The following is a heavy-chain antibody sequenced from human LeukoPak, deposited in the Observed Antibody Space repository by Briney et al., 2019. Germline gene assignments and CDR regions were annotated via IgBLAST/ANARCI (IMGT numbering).Heavy chain of an antibody. CDR3: TRQYCSGGTCWGVGFDY. D-gene: IGHD2-15*01. Sequence: SETLSLTCAVSGYSISSGYYWGWIRQPPGKGLEWIGRIYHSGSTYYNPSLKSRVTISVDTSKNQFSLKLSSVTAADTSVFYCTRQYCSGGTCWGVGFDYWGQGTLVTVSS. V-gene: IGHV4-38-2*01. CDR2: IYHSGST. J-gene: IGHJ4*02. CDR1: GYSISSGYY.